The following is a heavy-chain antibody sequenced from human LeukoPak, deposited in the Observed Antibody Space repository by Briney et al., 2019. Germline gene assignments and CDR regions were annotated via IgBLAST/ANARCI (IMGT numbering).Heavy chain of an antibody. CDR3: ASGAMVPYYFDY. CDR2: IYYSGST. Sequence: EPAETLCLTCTVSGGSVSSGSYYWSWIRQPPGKGLEWIGYIYYSGSTNYNPSLKSRVTISVDTSKNQFSLKLSSVTAADTAVYYCASGAMVPYYFDYWGQGTLVTVSS. J-gene: IGHJ4*02. V-gene: IGHV4-61*01. D-gene: IGHD5-18*01. CDR1: GGSVSSGSYY.